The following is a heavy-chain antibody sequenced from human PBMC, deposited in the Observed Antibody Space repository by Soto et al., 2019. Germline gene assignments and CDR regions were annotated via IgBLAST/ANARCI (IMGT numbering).Heavy chain of an antibody. CDR3: ARYSSSWGDYYGMDV. D-gene: IGHD6-13*01. Sequence: QVQLQESGPGLVKPSQTLSLICTVSGGSISSGDYYWSWIRQPPGKGLEWIGYIYYSGSTYYNPSLKSRVTISVDTSKNQFSLKLSSVTAADTAVYYCARYSSSWGDYYGMDVWGQGTTVTVSS. J-gene: IGHJ6*02. V-gene: IGHV4-30-4*01. CDR1: GGSISSGDYY. CDR2: IYYSGST.